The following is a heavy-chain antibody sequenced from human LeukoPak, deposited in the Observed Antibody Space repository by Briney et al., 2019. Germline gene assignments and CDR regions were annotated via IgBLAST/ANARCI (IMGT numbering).Heavy chain of an antibody. V-gene: IGHV3-23*01. Sequence: GGSLRLSCAASGFTFSSYAMSWVRQAPGKGLEWVSAISGSGGSTYYADSVKGRFTISRDNAKNSLYLQMNGLRAEDTAVYYCARETLSSSWTFDYWGQGTLVTVSS. D-gene: IGHD6-13*01. J-gene: IGHJ4*02. CDR3: ARETLSSSWTFDY. CDR2: ISGSGGST. CDR1: GFTFSSYA.